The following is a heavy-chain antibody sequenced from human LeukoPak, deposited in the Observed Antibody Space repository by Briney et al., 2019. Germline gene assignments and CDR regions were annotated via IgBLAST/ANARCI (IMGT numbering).Heavy chain of an antibody. V-gene: IGHV3-23*01. D-gene: IGHD3-22*01. CDR1: RFTLNSYA. CDR2: MSGSDAGT. CDR3: AKDQVVVGDY. Sequence: GGSLRLSRIASRFTLNSYAMSWVRPAPAKGLEWVSAMSGSDAGTYYADSVKGRFTISRDNSKNTLYLQMNSLRAEDTAVYYCAKDQVVVGDYWGEGTLVTVSS. J-gene: IGHJ4*02.